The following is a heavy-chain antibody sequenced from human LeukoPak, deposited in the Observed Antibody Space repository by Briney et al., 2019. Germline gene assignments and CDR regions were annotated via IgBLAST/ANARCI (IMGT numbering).Heavy chain of an antibody. Sequence: PGRCLRLSCAASGFTFSSYGMHWVRQAPGKGLEWVAVIWYDGSNKYYADSVKGRFTISRDNSKNTLYLQMNSLRAEDTAVYYCARDRYCSSTSCYGWTWFDPWGQGTLVTVSS. J-gene: IGHJ5*02. CDR2: IWYDGSNK. CDR3: ARDRYCSSTSCYGWTWFDP. V-gene: IGHV3-33*01. CDR1: GFTFSSYG. D-gene: IGHD2-2*01.